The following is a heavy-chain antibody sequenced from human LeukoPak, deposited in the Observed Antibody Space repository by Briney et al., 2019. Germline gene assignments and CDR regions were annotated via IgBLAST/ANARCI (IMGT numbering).Heavy chain of an antibody. J-gene: IGHJ5*02. D-gene: IGHD2-21*01. CDR3: ARGGLRSNPYNWFDP. CDR2: IVPKSGGT. Sequence: GASVKVSCKASGYTFTSNYIHWVRQAPGQGLEWMGRIVPKSGGTDYAQKFQGRVTMTRDTSISTAYMELSSLKSDDTAVYYCARGGLRSNPYNWFDPWGQGSLVSVSS. CDR1: GYTFTSNY. V-gene: IGHV1-2*06.